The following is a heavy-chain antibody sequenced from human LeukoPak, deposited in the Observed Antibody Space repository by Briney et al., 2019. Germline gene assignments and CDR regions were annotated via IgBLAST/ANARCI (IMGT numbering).Heavy chain of an antibody. Sequence: AAVKVSCKASVYTFTGYYMHWVRQAPGQGLEWMGWINPNSGGINYAQKFQGRVTMTRDTSISTAYMELSRLRSDDTAVYYCARVPGCSSTSCYPTGDYWGQGTLVSVPS. CDR1: VYTFTGYY. J-gene: IGHJ4*02. V-gene: IGHV1-2*02. CDR2: INPNSGGI. CDR3: ARVPGCSSTSCYPTGDY. D-gene: IGHD2-2*01.